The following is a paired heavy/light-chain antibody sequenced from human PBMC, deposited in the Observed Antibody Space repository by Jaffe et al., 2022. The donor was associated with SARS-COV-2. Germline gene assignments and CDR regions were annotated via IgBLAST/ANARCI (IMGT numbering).Heavy chain of an antibody. J-gene: IGHJ4*02. CDR1: GYTFTGYH. D-gene: IGHD3-10*01. CDR3: ARSSAILGSYYPA. CDR2: INPNRGAT. Sequence: QERLVQSGAEVKKPGASVKVSCKASGYTFTGYHIHWVRQAPGQGLEWMGWINPNRGATNYAQKFQGRVTLTWDTSISTAYMDLSSLGSDDTAMYYCARSSAILGSYYPAWGQGTLVTVSS. V-gene: IGHV1-2*02.
Light chain of an antibody. CDR2: KAS. V-gene: IGKV1-5*03. CDR3: QQYNSLAT. CDR1: QSINNW. J-gene: IGKJ3*01. Sequence: DIQMTQSPSTLSASVGDRVTITCRASQSINNWLAWYQQKPGKAPNLIIYKASTLESGVPSRFSGSGSGTEFTLTISSLQPDDFATYYCQQYNSLATFGPGTKVDFK.